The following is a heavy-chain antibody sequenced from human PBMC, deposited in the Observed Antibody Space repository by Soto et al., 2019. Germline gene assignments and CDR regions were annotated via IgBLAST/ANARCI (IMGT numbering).Heavy chain of an antibody. Sequence: EASVKVSCKASGYTFTSYGISWVRQAPGQGLEWMGWISAYNGNTNYAQKLQGRVTMTTDTSTSTAYMELRSLRSDDTAVYYCARAWGYCISTSCYKNWFDPWGQGTLVTVSS. V-gene: IGHV1-18*01. CDR1: GYTFTSYG. CDR3: ARAWGYCISTSCYKNWFDP. D-gene: IGHD2-2*02. CDR2: ISAYNGNT. J-gene: IGHJ5*02.